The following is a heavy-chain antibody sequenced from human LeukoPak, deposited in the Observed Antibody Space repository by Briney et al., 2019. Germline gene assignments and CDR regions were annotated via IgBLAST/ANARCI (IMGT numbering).Heavy chain of an antibody. Sequence: GGSLRLSCAASGVTFSSYARSWVRQAPGKGLEWVSTISDSGDSTYYADSVKGGFTIPRHNPENPLSLQMNGLRAEDTAVYYCAKQITMIVVVWDWYFHLWGRSTLVTVSS. V-gene: IGHV3-23*01. CDR3: AKQITMIVVVWDWYFHL. CDR2: ISDSGDST. D-gene: IGHD3-22*01. J-gene: IGHJ2*01. CDR1: GVTFSSYA.